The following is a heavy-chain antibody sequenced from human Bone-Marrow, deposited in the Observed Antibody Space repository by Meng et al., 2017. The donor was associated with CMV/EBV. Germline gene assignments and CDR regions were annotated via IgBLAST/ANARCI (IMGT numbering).Heavy chain of an antibody. Sequence: GESLKISCAASGFTFSDYYMSWVRQAPGKGLVWVSRINSDGSSTSYADSVKGRFTISRDNAKNTLYLQMNSLRAEDTAVYYCARGVRFHPHDYWGQGTLVTVSS. V-gene: IGHV3-74*01. D-gene: IGHD3-3*01. CDR2: INSDGSST. CDR1: GFTFSDYY. J-gene: IGHJ4*02. CDR3: ARGVRFHPHDY.